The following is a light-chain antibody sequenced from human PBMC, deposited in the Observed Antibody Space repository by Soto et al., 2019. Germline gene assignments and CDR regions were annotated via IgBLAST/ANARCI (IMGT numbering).Light chain of an antibody. CDR3: ASYTRGGTYV. V-gene: IGLV2-14*01. Sequence: YQPHPRKAPKFLIYEVNNRPSGVSDRFSGCKSGNTASLTISWIQAGDEADYYCASYTRGGTYVFGTGTKVTVL. J-gene: IGLJ1*01. CDR2: EVN.